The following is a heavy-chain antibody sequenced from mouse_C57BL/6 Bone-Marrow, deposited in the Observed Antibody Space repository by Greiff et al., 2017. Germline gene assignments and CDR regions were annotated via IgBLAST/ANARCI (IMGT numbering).Heavy chain of an antibody. J-gene: IGHJ4*01. CDR3: ARERYDYYAMDY. D-gene: IGHD2-10*02. Sequence: EVKLVESGGGLVKPGGSLKLSCAASGFTFSSYAMSWVRQTPEKRLEWVATISDGGSYTYYPDNVKGRFTISRDNAKNNLYLQMSHLKSEDTARYYCARERYDYYAMDYWGQGTSVTVSS. CDR1: GFTFSSYA. V-gene: IGHV5-4*01. CDR2: ISDGGSYT.